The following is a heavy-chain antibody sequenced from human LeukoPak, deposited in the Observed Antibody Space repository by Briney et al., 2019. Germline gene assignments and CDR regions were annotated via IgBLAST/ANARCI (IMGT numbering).Heavy chain of an antibody. D-gene: IGHD7-27*01. V-gene: IGHV3-13*01. CDR3: IRIRTGEHQYGMDV. J-gene: IGHJ6*02. CDR1: GFPFSSYD. Sequence: GGSLRLSRAASGFPFSSYDMHWVRQATGKGLDWVSAIDSVGNTYYSGSVKGRFTITRENAKNSLYLQMNSLRDGNTALYYCIRIRTGEHQYGMDVWGQGTTVTVSS. CDR2: IDSVGNT.